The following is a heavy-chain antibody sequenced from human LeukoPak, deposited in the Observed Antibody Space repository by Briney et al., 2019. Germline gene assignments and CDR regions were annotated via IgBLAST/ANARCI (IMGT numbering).Heavy chain of an antibody. Sequence: SETLSLTCAVYGGSFSGYYWSWIRQPPGKGLEWIGEINHSGSTNYNPSLKSRVTISVDTSKNKFSLKLSSVTAADTAVYYCARGRWLQSFGFDYWGQGTLVTVSS. CDR3: ARGRWLQSFGFDY. J-gene: IGHJ4*02. D-gene: IGHD5-24*01. V-gene: IGHV4-34*01. CDR1: GGSFSGYY. CDR2: INHSGST.